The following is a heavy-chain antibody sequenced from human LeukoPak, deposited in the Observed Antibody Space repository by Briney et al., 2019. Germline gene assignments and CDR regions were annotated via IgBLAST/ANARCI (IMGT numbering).Heavy chain of an antibody. J-gene: IGHJ4*02. V-gene: IGHV3-23*01. CDR2: ISGNGDTT. D-gene: IGHD5-18*01. Sequence: GGSLRLSCATSGFSFSNAWMHWVRQAPGKGLEWVSTISGNGDTTYYADSVKGRFTISRDNSKSMVYLQMDSLRVEDTAAYYCAKLNSYGDYWGQGTLVTISS. CDR1: GFSFSNAW. CDR3: AKLNSYGDY.